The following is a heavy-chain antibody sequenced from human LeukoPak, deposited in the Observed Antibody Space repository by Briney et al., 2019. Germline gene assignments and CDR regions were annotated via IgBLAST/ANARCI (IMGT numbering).Heavy chain of an antibody. Sequence: GGSLRLSCAASGFTFSSYGMHWVRQAPGKGLEWVAVIWYDGSNKYYADSVEGRFTISRDNSKNTLYLQMNSLRAEDTAVYYCARTYYDFWSGYYDYWGQGTLVTVSS. CDR3: ARTYYDFWSGYYDY. J-gene: IGHJ4*02. CDR1: GFTFSSYG. V-gene: IGHV3-33*01. CDR2: IWYDGSNK. D-gene: IGHD3-3*01.